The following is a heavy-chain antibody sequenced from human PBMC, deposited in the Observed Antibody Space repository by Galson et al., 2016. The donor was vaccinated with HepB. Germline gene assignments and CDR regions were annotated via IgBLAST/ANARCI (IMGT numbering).Heavy chain of an antibody. CDR3: AKDGRIYCSSASCHDHFHY. V-gene: IGHV3-30*18. Sequence: SLRLSCAASAFTFSSYGMHWVRQAPGKGLEWVAFISYDGSNKKYADSVKGRFTISRDNSKKTLYLQMNSLRAEDTAVYYCAKDGRIYCSSASCHDHFHYWGQGTLVTVSS. D-gene: IGHD2-2*01. CDR1: AFTFSSYG. CDR2: ISYDGSNK. J-gene: IGHJ4*02.